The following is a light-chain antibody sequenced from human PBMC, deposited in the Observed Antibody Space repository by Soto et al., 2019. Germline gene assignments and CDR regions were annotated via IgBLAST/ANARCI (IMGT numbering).Light chain of an antibody. CDR2: GAS. Sequence: EILLTQSPGALSLSPGERATLSCRASQNVINNYLAWYQQKPGQAPRLLIYGASNRATGIPDRFRGSGFGTDFALTISRLQSEGFAVYYCQQYGSSPYTFGQGTKLEIK. CDR1: QNVINNY. CDR3: QQYGSSPYT. V-gene: IGKV3-20*01. J-gene: IGKJ2*01.